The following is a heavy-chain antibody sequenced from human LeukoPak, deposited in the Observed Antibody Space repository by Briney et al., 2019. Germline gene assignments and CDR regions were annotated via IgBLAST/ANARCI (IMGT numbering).Heavy chain of an antibody. D-gene: IGHD3-10*01. V-gene: IGHV3-48*04. CDR1: GFTFSSYW. J-gene: IGHJ6*03. CDR3: AKDKYYYGSGSFYYYMDV. Sequence: GGSLRLSCAASGFTFSSYWMSWVRQAPGKGLEWVSYISSSGSTIYYADSVKGRFTISRDNAKNSLYLQMNSLRAEDTAVYYCAKDKYYYGSGSFYYYMDVWGKGTTVTISS. CDR2: ISSSGSTI.